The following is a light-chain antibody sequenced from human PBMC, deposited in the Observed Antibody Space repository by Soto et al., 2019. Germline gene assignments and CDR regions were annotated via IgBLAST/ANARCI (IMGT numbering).Light chain of an antibody. V-gene: IGKV3-11*02. J-gene: IGKJ2*01. CDR3: QQRSDGPAYT. CDR1: QSVSSH. Sequence: EVVLTQSPPTLSLSPGERATLSCRASQSVSSHLAWYQQRPGQAPRLLIYDAYNRATGIPGRFSGSGYGRDFTLTISSLEPEDFALYYCQQRSDGPAYTFGQGTRLDIK. CDR2: DAY.